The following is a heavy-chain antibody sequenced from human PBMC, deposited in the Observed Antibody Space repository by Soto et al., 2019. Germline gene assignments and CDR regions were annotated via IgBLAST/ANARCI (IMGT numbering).Heavy chain of an antibody. D-gene: IGHD5-12*01. CDR1: GGSFSGYY. Sequence: SETLSLTCAVYGGSFSGYYWSWIRQPPGKGLEWIGEINHSGSTNYNPSLKSRVTISVDTSKNQFSLKLSSVTAADTAVYYCARGPRRWLQMSRFMSADRAVHFDYWGQGTLVTVSS. J-gene: IGHJ4*02. CDR2: INHSGST. V-gene: IGHV4-34*01. CDR3: ARGPRRWLQMSRFMSADRAVHFDY.